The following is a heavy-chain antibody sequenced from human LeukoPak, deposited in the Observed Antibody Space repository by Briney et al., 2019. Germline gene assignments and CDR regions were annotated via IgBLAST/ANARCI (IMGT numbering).Heavy chain of an antibody. CDR1: GGSISSSSYS. CDR3: ARAAGEDTAMVHPYSSSWYGYFDY. V-gene: IGHV4-39*01. D-gene: IGHD6-13*01. J-gene: IGHJ4*02. Sequence: PSETLSLTCTVSGGSISSSSYSWGWIRQPPGKGLEWIGSIYYSGSTYYNPSLKSRVTISVDTSKNQFSLKLSSVTAADTAVYYCARAAGEDTAMVHPYSSSWYGYFDYWGQGTLVTVSS. CDR2: IYYSGST.